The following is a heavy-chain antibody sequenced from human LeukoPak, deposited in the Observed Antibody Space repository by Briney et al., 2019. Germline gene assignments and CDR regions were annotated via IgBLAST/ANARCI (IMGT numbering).Heavy chain of an antibody. CDR1: GFTFSRYW. V-gene: IGHV3-7*05. D-gene: IGHD3-10*01. CDR3: AKDTFYPKRLITMVRGRWFDP. CDR2: IKQDGSER. J-gene: IGHJ5*02. Sequence: GGSLRLSCAASGFTFSRYWMSWVRQAPGKGLEWVASIKQDGSERYYVDSVKGRFTISSDNAKNSVYVQMNSLRAEDTAVYYCAKDTFYPKRLITMVRGRWFDPSGQGTLVTVSS.